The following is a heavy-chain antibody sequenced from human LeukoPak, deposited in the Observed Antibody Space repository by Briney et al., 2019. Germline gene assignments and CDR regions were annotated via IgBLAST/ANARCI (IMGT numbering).Heavy chain of an antibody. V-gene: IGHV1-18*01. D-gene: IGHD5-18*01. CDR3: ARVRIQLWLLGGWFDP. CDR2: ISAYNGNT. CDR1: GYNFTSYG. J-gene: IGHJ5*02. Sequence: ASEKVSWKASGYNFTSYGISWVRQAPGQGLECMGCISAYNGNTNYAQKLQGRVTMTTDTSTSTAYMELRSLRSDDTAVYYCARVRIQLWLLGGWFDPWGQGTLVTVSS.